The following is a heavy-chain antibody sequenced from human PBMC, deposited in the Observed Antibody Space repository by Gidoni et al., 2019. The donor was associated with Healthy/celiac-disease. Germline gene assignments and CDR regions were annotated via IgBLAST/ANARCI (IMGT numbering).Heavy chain of an antibody. CDR1: GFTFSSYG. J-gene: IGHJ4*02. CDR2: IWYDGSNK. V-gene: IGHV3-33*01. Sequence: QVQLVESGGGVVQPGRSLRLSCAASGFTFSSYGMHWVRQAPGKGLEWVAVIWYDGSNKYYADSVKGRFTISRDNSKNTLYLQMNSLRAEDTAVYYCARDQGAMIVVVSFDYWGQGTLVTVSS. D-gene: IGHD3-22*01. CDR3: ARDQGAMIVVVSFDY.